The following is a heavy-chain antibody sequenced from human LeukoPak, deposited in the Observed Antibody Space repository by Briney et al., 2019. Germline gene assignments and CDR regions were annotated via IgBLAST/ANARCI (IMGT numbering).Heavy chain of an antibody. Sequence: PGGSLRLSCAASGFTFSSYGMHWARQAPGKGLEWVAFIRYDGSNKYYADSVKGRFTISRDNSKNTLYLQMNSLRAEDTAVYYCAKPRYQLPIFDYWGQGTLVTVSS. CDR3: AKPRYQLPIFDY. J-gene: IGHJ4*02. CDR2: IRYDGSNK. D-gene: IGHD2-2*01. CDR1: GFTFSSYG. V-gene: IGHV3-30*02.